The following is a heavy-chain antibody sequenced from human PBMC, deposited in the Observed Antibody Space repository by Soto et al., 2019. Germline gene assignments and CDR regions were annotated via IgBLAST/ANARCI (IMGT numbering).Heavy chain of an antibody. D-gene: IGHD6-19*01. CDR1: GGSFSGYY. CDR2: INHSGST. V-gene: IGHV4-34*01. CDR3: ARGGSSGWYYYYGMDV. Sequence: PSETLSLTCAVYGGSFSGYYWSLIRQPPGKGLEWIGEINHSGSTNYNPSLKSRVTISVDTSKNQFSLKLSSVTAADTAVYYCARGGSSGWYYYYGMDVWGQGTTVTVSS. J-gene: IGHJ6*02.